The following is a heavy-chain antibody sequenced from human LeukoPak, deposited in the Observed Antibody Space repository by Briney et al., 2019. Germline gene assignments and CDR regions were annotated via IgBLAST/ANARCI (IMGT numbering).Heavy chain of an antibody. CDR1: GGSISSYY. CDR2: IYTSGST. D-gene: IGHD4-17*01. V-gene: IGHV4-4*07. CDR3: ARVISTVTTYWFDP. Sequence: PSETLSLTCTVSGGSISSYYWSWIRQPAGKGLEWIGRIYTSGSTNYNPSLKSRVTMSVDTSKNQFSLKLSSVTAADTAVYYCARVISTVTTYWFDPWGQGTLVTVSS. J-gene: IGHJ5*02.